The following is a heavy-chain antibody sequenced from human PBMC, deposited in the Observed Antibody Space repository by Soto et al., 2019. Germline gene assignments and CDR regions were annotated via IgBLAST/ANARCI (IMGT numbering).Heavy chain of an antibody. CDR1: GGAITNYY. V-gene: IGHV4-59*01. J-gene: IGHJ4*02. CDR3: ARSVNRGYSYGYGH. Sequence: SETLSLTCSVSGGAITNYYWNWIRQTPGKGLEWIGYIYHTGSTSKNPPLKSRVTLSLDTSKNQLTLNLTSVTAADTAIYYCARSVNRGYSYGYGHWGQGTLVTVS. CDR2: IYHTGST. D-gene: IGHD5-18*01.